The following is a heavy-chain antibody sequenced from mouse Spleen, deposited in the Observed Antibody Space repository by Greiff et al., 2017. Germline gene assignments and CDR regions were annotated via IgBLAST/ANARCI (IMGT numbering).Heavy chain of an antibody. CDR1: GFTFSDYY. J-gene: IGHJ4*01. CDR3: ARLGPPPYYYAMDY. V-gene: IGHV5-16*01. Sequence: EVKLVESEGGLVQPGSSMKLSCTASGFTFSDYYMAWVRQVPEKGLEWVANINYDGSSTYYLDSLKSRFIISRDNAKNILYLQMSSLKSEDTATYYCARLGPPPYYYAMDYWGQGTSVTVSS. CDR2: INYDGSST. D-gene: IGHD6-1*01.